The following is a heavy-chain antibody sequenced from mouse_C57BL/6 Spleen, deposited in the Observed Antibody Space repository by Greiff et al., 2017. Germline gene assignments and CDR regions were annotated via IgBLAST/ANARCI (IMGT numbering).Heavy chain of an antibody. J-gene: IGHJ4*01. CDR3: ARVLWSQRGEYYYAMDY. Sequence: QLQESGPELVKPGASVKISCKASGYSFTDYNMNWVKQSNGKSLEWIGVINPNYGTTSYNQKFKGKATLTVDQSSSTAYMQLNSLTSEDSAVYYCARVLWSQRGEYYYAMDYWGQGTSVTVSS. D-gene: IGHD1-1*02. CDR1: GYSFTDYN. CDR2: INPNYGTT. V-gene: IGHV1-39*01.